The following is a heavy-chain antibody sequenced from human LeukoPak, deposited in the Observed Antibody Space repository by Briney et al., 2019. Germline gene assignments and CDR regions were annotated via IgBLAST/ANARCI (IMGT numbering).Heavy chain of an antibody. V-gene: IGHV4-39*07. CDR3: ARGGRGTDYSNTRGGLY. Sequence: PSETLSLTCTVSGGSISSSSYYWGWIRQPPGKGLEWIGSIYYSGSTYYNPSLKSRVTISVDTSKNQFSLKLSSVTAADTAVYYCARGGRGTDYSNTRGGLYWGQGTLVTVSS. CDR1: GGSISSSSYY. CDR2: IYYSGST. J-gene: IGHJ4*02. D-gene: IGHD4-11*01.